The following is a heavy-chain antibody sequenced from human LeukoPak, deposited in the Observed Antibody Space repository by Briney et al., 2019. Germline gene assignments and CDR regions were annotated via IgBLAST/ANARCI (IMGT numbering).Heavy chain of an antibody. Sequence: GGSLRLSCAASGFSFSSYSIHWVRQAPGKGLEWVAVISSDGNSKNFALSVKGRFAISRDNSKNTLYLQMNSLRAEDTAVYYCARVDYGDHSASYWYFDLWGRGTLVTVSS. CDR2: ISSDGNSK. CDR1: GFSFSSYS. J-gene: IGHJ2*01. D-gene: IGHD4-17*01. V-gene: IGHV3-30*09. CDR3: ARVDYGDHSASYWYFDL.